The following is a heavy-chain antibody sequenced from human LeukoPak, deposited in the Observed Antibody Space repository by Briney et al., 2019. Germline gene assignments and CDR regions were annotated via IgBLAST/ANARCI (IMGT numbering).Heavy chain of an antibody. J-gene: IGHJ5*02. D-gene: IGHD3-22*01. CDR1: GYTFTSYA. CDR2: INTNTGNP. Sequence: ASVKVSCKASGYTFTSYAMNWVRQAPGQGLEWMGWINTNTGNPTYAQGFTGRFVFSLDTSVSTAYLQISSLKAEDTAVYYCARDYGPIPNYYRGYNWFDPWGQGTLVTVSS. V-gene: IGHV7-4-1*02. CDR3: ARDYGPIPNYYRGYNWFDP.